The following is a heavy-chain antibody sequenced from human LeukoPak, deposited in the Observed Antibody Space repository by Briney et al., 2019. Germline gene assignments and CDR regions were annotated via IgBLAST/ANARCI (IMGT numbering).Heavy chain of an antibody. CDR3: AKGYSGWFFDY. J-gene: IGHJ4*02. CDR2: ISAGGDNT. V-gene: IGHV3-23*01. D-gene: IGHD2-15*01. CDR1: GFTFSNSV. Sequence: GGSLRLSCAASGFTFSNSVMNWIRQAPGKGLEWVSTISAGGDNTYYADSVKGRFTISRDNFEDTLYLQMNSLRAEDTAVYYCAKGYSGWFFDYWGQGTLVTVSS.